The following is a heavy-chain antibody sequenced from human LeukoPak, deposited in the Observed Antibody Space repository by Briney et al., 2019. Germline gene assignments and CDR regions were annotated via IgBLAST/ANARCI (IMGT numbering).Heavy chain of an antibody. V-gene: IGHV3-48*01. CDR3: ARDAYSPTSWVDY. CDR1: GFTFSTYG. J-gene: IGHJ4*02. D-gene: IGHD2-2*01. CDR2: ISSSSSTI. Sequence: QPGGSLRLSCAASGFTFSTYGMNWVRQAPGKGLEWVSYISSSSSTIYYADSVKGRFTISRDNAKNSLYLQVKSLSAEDTAVYYCARDAYSPTSWVDYWGQGTLVTVSS.